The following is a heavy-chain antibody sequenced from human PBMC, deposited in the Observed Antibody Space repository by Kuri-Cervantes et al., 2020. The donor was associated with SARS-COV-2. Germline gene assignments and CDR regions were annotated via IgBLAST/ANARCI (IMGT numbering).Heavy chain of an antibody. CDR3: ARSGYTYGYYFSAFDI. D-gene: IGHD5-18*01. Sequence: GGSLRLSCAASGFTFSSYAMSWVRQAPGKGLEWVAVISYDGSNKYYADSVKGRFTISRDNSKSTLSLQMNSLRAEDTAVYYCARSGYTYGYYFSAFDIWGQGTMVTVSS. V-gene: IGHV3-30*04. CDR2: ISYDGSNK. CDR1: GFTFSSYA. J-gene: IGHJ3*02.